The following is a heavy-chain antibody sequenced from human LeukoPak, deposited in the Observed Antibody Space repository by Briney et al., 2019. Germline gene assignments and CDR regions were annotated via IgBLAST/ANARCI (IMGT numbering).Heavy chain of an antibody. CDR3: ARDWVYKIDY. CDR1: GLAFSAYK. D-gene: IGHD5-24*01. CDR2: ISTDGYTT. J-gene: IGHJ4*02. Sequence: PGGSMRLSCAASGLAFSAYKMHWVRQAPRKGLVWVSRISTDGYTTDYADFVQGRFTASRDNTKNTWSLEMNSLRAEDTAVYYCARDWVYKIDYWGRGTLVTVSS. V-gene: IGHV3-74*01.